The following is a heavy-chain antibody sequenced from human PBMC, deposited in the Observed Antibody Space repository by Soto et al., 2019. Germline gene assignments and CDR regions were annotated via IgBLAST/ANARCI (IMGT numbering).Heavy chain of an antibody. Sequence: QITLKESGPTLVKPTQTLRLTCTFAGFSLSTSGVGVDWIRQPPGKALQWLALIYWDDDKRYSPSLKSRLTITKDTSKNQVVLTMTNMDPVDTATYYCAPTYYYDSSGYYYVHPWGQGTLVTVSS. CDR3: APTYYYDSSGYYYVHP. J-gene: IGHJ5*02. CDR2: IYWDDDK. CDR1: GFSLSTSGVG. V-gene: IGHV2-5*02. D-gene: IGHD3-22*01.